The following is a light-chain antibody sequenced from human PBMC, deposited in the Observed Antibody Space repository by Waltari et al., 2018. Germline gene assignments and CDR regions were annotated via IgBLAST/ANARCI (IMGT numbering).Light chain of an antibody. Sequence: CRASQGISSYLAWYQQKPGKVPKLLIYATSTLQSGVPSRFSGSGSGTDFILTISCLQSEDFATYYCQQYYNYPPITFGQGTRLEIK. CDR1: QGISSY. V-gene: IGKV1-8*01. CDR2: ATS. J-gene: IGKJ5*01. CDR3: QQYYNYPPIT.